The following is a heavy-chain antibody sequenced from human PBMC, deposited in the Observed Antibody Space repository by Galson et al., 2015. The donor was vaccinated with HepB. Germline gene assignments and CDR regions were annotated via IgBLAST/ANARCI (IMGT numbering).Heavy chain of an antibody. CDR1: GYTFTNYY. D-gene: IGHD6-13*01. CDR3: ARVDNSWYGALGY. Sequence: SVKASCKASGYTFTNYYIHWVRQAPGQGLEWMGRINPNNGGTNYAQKFQGRVTLTRDTSINTAYMELSRLTSDDTAVYFCARVDNSWYGALGYWGQGTLVIVSS. V-gene: IGHV1-2*06. J-gene: IGHJ4*02. CDR2: INPNNGGT.